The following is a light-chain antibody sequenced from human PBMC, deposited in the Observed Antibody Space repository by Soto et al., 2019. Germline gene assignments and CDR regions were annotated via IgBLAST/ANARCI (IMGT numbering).Light chain of an antibody. CDR3: QQYNNWPS. J-gene: IGKJ5*01. CDR2: GAS. Sequence: EIVMTQSPATLSVSPGERATLTCRRSQSVRSSFLAWYQQKPGKAPRLLIYGASTRATGIPARFSGSGPETKFTLTIRSLQSEDFAVYYCQQYNNWPSFGQGTRLEIK. V-gene: IGKV3-15*01. CDR1: QSVRSSF.